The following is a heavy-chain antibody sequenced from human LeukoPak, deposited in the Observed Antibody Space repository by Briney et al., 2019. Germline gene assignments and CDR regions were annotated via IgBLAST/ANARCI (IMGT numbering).Heavy chain of an antibody. CDR3: AREDGRYRGWVDY. CDR1: GFIFRNYY. V-gene: IGHV3-11*01. Sequence: GGSLRLSCAASGFIFRNYYMGWIRQTPGKGLEWVSYISGSGSPTYYTESVKGRFTVSRDNAKNSLYMQMNSLRADDTAVYYCAREDGRYRGWVDYWGQGTLVTVSS. J-gene: IGHJ4*02. CDR2: ISGSGSPT. D-gene: IGHD1-26*01.